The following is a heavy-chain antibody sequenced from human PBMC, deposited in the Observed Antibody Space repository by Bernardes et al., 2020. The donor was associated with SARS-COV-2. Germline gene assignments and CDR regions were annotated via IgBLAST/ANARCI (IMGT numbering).Heavy chain of an antibody. D-gene: IGHD3-22*01. CDR3: ARDMTPSGDTRGYLTVGTFDI. V-gene: IGHV3-48*01. CDR2: ISTRSSTI. J-gene: IGHJ3*02. Sequence: GGSLRLSCAASGLTFSSYSMNWVRQAPGKGLEWVSYISTRSSTIYYADSVKGRFTISRDNAKNSLYLQMNSLRAEDTAVYYCARDMTPSGDTRGYLTVGTFDIWGQGTMVTVSS. CDR1: GLTFSSYS.